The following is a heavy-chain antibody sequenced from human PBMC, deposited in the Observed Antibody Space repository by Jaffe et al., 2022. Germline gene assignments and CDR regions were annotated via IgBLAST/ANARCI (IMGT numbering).Heavy chain of an antibody. CDR3: ARDYDSSGWYGGYWFDP. CDR2: IYSGGST. D-gene: IGHD6-19*01. Sequence: EVQLVESGGGLVQPGGSLRLSCAASGFTVSSNYMSWVRQAPGKGLEWVSVIYSGGSTYYADSVKGRFTISRHNSKNTLYLQMNSLRAEDTAVYYCARDYDSSGWYGGYWFDPWGQGTLVTVSS. J-gene: IGHJ5*02. CDR1: GFTVSSNY. V-gene: IGHV3-53*04.